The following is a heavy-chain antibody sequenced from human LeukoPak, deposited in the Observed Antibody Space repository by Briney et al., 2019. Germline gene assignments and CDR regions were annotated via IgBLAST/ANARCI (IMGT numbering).Heavy chain of an antibody. CDR2: ISGSGGST. J-gene: IGHJ4*02. Sequence: PGGSLRLSCAASGFTFNSYAMSWVRQAPGEGLEWVSAISGSGGSTNYADSVKGRFTISRDNSKNTLYLQMNSLRAEDTAVYYCAKYGDYGDYWGQGTLVTVSS. D-gene: IGHD4-17*01. V-gene: IGHV3-23*01. CDR3: AKYGDYGDY. CDR1: GFTFNSYA.